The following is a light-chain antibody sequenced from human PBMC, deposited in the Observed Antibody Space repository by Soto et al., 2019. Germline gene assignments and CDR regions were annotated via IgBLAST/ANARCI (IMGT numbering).Light chain of an antibody. CDR1: QSVSSSS. CDR3: QQYVSSPWT. V-gene: IGKV3-20*01. Sequence: PGDRVTLSCRASQSVSSSSLAWYQQKPGQAPRLLIYGASSRATGIPDRFSGSGSGTDFTLTISRLEREDFAVYYCQQYVSSPWTFGQGTKVDIK. CDR2: GAS. J-gene: IGKJ1*01.